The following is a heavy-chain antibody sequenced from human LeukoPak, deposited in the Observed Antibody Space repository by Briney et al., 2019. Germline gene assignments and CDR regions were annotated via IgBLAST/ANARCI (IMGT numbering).Heavy chain of an antibody. Sequence: GGSLRLSCAASGFTFSSYVMTWVRQAPGKGLEWVSTISGNGGNTHYAESVKGRFTISRDNSKNTLYLQMDSLRAEDTAVYYCAKDSGYDYVSALDIWGQGTMVSVSS. CDR2: ISGNGGNT. CDR3: AKDSGYDYVSALDI. J-gene: IGHJ3*02. V-gene: IGHV3-23*01. CDR1: GFTFSSYV. D-gene: IGHD5-12*01.